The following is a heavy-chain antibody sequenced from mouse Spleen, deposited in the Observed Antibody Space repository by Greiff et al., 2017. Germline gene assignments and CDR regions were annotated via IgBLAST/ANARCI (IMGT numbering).Heavy chain of an antibody. V-gene: IGHV7-1*01. D-gene: IGHD4-1*02. CDR3: ARDQLGYFDY. CDR2: SRTKANDYTT. J-gene: IGHJ2*01. CDR1: GFTFSDFY. Sequence: EVKLVESGGGLVQSGRSLRLSCATSGFTFSDFYMEWVRQAPGKGLEWIAASRTKANDYTTEYSASVKGRFIVSRDTSQSILYLQMNALRAEDTAIYYCARDQLGYFDYWGQGTTLTVSS.